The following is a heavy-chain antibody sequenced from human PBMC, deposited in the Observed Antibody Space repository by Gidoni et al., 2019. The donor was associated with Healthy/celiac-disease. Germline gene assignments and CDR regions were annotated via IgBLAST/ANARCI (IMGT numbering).Heavy chain of an antibody. CDR3: ARDRDRGEDY. V-gene: IGHV3-33*01. CDR1: GFTFSSYG. Sequence: QVQLVESGGGVVQPGRSLRLSCAAYGFTFSSYGMNWVRQAPGKGLEGVAVIWYDGSNKYYADSVKGRFTISRDNSKNTLYLQMNSLRAEDTAVYYCARDRDRGEDYWGQGTLVTVSS. J-gene: IGHJ4*02. D-gene: IGHD3-10*01. CDR2: IWYDGSNK.